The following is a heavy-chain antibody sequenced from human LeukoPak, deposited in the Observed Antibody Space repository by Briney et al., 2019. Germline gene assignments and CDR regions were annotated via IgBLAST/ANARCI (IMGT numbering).Heavy chain of an antibody. V-gene: IGHV4-39*07. Sequence: SETLSLTCTVSGGSISSSSYYWGWIRQPPGKGLEWIGSIYYSGSTYYNPSLKSRVTMSVDTSKNQFSLKLSSVTAADTAVYYCARDAASIAAAGNWFDPWGQGTLVTVSS. CDR2: IYYSGST. D-gene: IGHD6-13*01. CDR1: GGSISSSSYY. CDR3: ARDAASIAAAGNWFDP. J-gene: IGHJ5*02.